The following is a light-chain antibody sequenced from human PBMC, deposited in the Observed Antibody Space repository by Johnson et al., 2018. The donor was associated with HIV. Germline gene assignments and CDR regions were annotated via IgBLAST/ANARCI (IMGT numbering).Light chain of an antibody. V-gene: IGLV1-51*01. CDR2: DNN. Sequence: QSVLTQPPSVSAAPGQKVTISCSGSSSNIGNNYVSWYQQPPGTAPKLLIYDNNKRPWGIPDRFSGSKSGTSATLGITGVPTGDQADYYCAAWDSGLSARYVFGPGT. CDR3: AAWDSGLSARYV. CDR1: SSNIGNNY. J-gene: IGLJ1*01.